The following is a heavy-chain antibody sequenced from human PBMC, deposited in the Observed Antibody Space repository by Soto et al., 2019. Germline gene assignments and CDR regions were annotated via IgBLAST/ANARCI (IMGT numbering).Heavy chain of an antibody. V-gene: IGHV3-30*18. J-gene: IGHJ4*02. CDR1: GFTCSSYG. Sequence: GALRLSCAASGFTCSSYGMDWVLQAPGKGLEWVAVISYDGSNKYYADSVKGRFTISRDNSKNTLYLQMNSLRAEDTAVYYCAKGTLGYSSRPDYWGQGTLVTVYS. CDR2: ISYDGSNK. D-gene: IGHD6-13*01. CDR3: AKGTLGYSSRPDY.